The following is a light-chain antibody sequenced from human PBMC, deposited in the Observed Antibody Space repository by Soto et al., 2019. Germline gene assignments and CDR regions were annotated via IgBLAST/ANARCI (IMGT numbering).Light chain of an antibody. CDR2: DVS. V-gene: IGLV2-11*01. J-gene: IGLJ1*01. CDR1: SCDVGGYNY. Sequence: FVLTPAHSLSRSPGQSVTISCTGTSCDVGGYNYVSWYQQHPGKAPKLMIYDVSKRPSGVPDRFSGSKSGNTASLTISGLQAEDEADYYCCSYAGSSYVFGTGTKVTVL. CDR3: CSYAGSSYV.